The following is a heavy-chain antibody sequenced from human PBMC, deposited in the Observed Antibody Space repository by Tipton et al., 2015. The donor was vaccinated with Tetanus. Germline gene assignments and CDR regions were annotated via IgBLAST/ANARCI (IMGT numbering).Heavy chain of an antibody. Sequence: QLVQSGAEMKKPGASVEVSCKASGYTFTGYYIYWVRQAPGQGLEWMGWIDPNSGGTVYAQKFQGRVTMTSDASISSAYMGLSSLRSDDTAVYYCARDRGDYIYYGMDVWGPGTTVTVS. CDR3: ARDRGDYIYYGMDV. D-gene: IGHD3-22*01. J-gene: IGHJ6*02. CDR1: GYTFTGYY. V-gene: IGHV1-2*02. CDR2: IDPNSGGT.